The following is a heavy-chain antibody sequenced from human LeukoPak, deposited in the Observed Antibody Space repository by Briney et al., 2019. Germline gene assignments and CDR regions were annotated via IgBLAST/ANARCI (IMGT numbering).Heavy chain of an antibody. V-gene: IGHV4-59*08. CDR2: IYYSGST. CDR3: ARGSSGYSSSLDY. CDR1: GGSISGYY. Sequence: PSETLSLTCTVSGGSISGYYWSWIRQPPGKGLEWIGYIYYSGSTNYNPSLKSRVTISVDTSKNQFSLKLSSVTAADTAVYYCARGSSGYSSSLDYWGQGTLVTVSS. D-gene: IGHD6-13*01. J-gene: IGHJ4*02.